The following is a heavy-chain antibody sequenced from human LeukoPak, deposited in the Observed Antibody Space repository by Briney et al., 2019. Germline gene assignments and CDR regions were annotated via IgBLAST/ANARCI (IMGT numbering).Heavy chain of an antibody. CDR1: GGSFSGYY. D-gene: IGHD3-3*01. V-gene: IGHV4-34*01. Sequence: PSETLSLTCAVYGGSFSGYYWSWIRQPPGKGLEWIGGINHSGSTNYNPSLKSRVTISVDTSKNQFSLKLSSVTAADTAVYYCARLRFLEWLLRYYYMDVWGKGTTVTVSS. CDR2: INHSGST. J-gene: IGHJ6*03. CDR3: ARLRFLEWLLRYYYMDV.